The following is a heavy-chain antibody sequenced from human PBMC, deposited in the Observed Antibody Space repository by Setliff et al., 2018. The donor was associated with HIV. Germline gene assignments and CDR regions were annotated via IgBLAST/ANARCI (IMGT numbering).Heavy chain of an antibody. V-gene: IGHV3-23*01. Sequence: GGSLRLSCAASGFTFRSYAMSWVRQAPGKGLEWVSAISGSGGSTYYADSVKGRLTISRDNSKNTLYLQMNSLRAEDTAVYYCAKDHGSSGLKQPWGQGTLVTVSS. CDR1: GFTFRSYA. D-gene: IGHD2-15*01. CDR3: AKDHGSSGLKQP. CDR2: ISGSGGST. J-gene: IGHJ1*01.